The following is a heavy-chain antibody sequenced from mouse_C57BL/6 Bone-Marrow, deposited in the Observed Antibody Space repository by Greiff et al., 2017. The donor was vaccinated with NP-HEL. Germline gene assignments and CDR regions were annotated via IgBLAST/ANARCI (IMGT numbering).Heavy chain of an antibody. CDR3: ASRTTGL. V-gene: IGHV5-6*02. CDR1: GFTFSSYG. Sequence: EVKLMESGGDLVKPGGSLKLSCAASGFTFSSYGMSWVRQTPDKRLEWVATISSGGSYTYYPDSVKGRFTISRDNAKNTLYLQMSSLKSEDTAMYYCASRTTGLWGQGTSVTVSS. D-gene: IGHD1-1*01. J-gene: IGHJ4*01. CDR2: ISSGGSYT.